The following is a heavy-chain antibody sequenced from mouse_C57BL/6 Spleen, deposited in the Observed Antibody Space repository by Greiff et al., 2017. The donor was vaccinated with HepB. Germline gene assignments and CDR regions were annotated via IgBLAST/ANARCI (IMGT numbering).Heavy chain of an antibody. V-gene: IGHV1-19*01. J-gene: IGHJ2*01. D-gene: IGHD1-1*01. CDR2: INPYNGGT. Sequence: EVKLMESGPVLVKPGASVKMSCKASGYTFTDYYMNWVKQSHGKSLEWIGVINPYNGGTSYNQKFKGKATLTVDKSSSTAYMELNSLTSEDSAVYYCARGEFDYYGLYYFDYWGQGTTLTVSS. CDR3: ARGEFDYYGLYYFDY. CDR1: GYTFTDYY.